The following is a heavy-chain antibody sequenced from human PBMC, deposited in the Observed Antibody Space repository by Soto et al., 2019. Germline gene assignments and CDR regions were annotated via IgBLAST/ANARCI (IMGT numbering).Heavy chain of an antibody. CDR3: ARGGSLNWYFDL. Sequence: GALRLSCAASGFTFSSYWMHWVRQAPGKGLVWVSRINSDGSSTSYADPVKGRFTISRDNAKNTLYLQMNSLRAEDTAVYYCARGGSLNWYFDLWGRGTLVTVS. CDR1: GFTFSSYW. CDR2: INSDGSST. D-gene: IGHD1-26*01. V-gene: IGHV3-74*01. J-gene: IGHJ2*01.